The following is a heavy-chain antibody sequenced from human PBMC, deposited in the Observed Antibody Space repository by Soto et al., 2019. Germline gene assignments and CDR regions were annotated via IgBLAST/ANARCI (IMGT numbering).Heavy chain of an antibody. CDR1: GFTFSSYA. CDR2: ISGSGGST. Sequence: EVQLLESGGGLVQPGGSLRLSCAASGFTFSSYAMSWVRQAPGKGLEWVSAISGSGGSTYYADAVKGRFTISRDNSKNTLYLQRNSLRAEDTAVYYCAKATYGDRNGDFDYGGRGTLVTVSA. CDR3: AKATYGDRNGDFDY. D-gene: IGHD4-17*01. J-gene: IGHJ4*02. V-gene: IGHV3-23*01.